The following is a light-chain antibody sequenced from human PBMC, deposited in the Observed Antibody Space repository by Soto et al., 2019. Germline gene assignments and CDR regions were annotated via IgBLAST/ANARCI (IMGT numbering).Light chain of an antibody. CDR1: QSISSW. V-gene: IGKV1-5*01. CDR2: DAS. J-gene: IGKJ1*01. Sequence: DIQVTQSPSTLSASVGDRVTITCRASQSISSWLAWYQQKPGKAPKLLIYDASSLESGVPSRFSDSGSGTEFTLTISSLQPDDFATYYCQQYNSLWTFGQGTKVEIK. CDR3: QQYNSLWT.